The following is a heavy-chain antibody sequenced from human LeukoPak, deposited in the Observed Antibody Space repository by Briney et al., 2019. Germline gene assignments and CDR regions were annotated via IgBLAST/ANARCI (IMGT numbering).Heavy chain of an antibody. J-gene: IGHJ5*02. Sequence: ASVKVSCKASGYTFTSYDINWVRQATGQGLEWMGWMNPNSGNTGYAQKFQGRVTMTMNTSISTAYMELSSLRSEDTAVYYCARPIMGYSYGINWFDPWGQGTLVTVSS. CDR1: GYTFTSYD. CDR2: MNPNSGNT. CDR3: ARPIMGYSYGINWFDP. D-gene: IGHD5-18*01. V-gene: IGHV1-8*01.